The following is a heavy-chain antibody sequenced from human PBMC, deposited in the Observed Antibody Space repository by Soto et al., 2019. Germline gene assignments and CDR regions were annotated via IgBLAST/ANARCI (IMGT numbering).Heavy chain of an antibody. Sequence: EVQLVESGGGLVKPGGSLRLSCAGSGFTFSNVWMNWVRQAPGKGLEWVGRIKSETDGGTIDYAAPVKGRFTISRDDSNNTLYLQMNSLQPEDTAAYYCTPLALKYNSDWYPLSDWGQGTRVTVSS. D-gene: IGHD6-19*01. CDR2: IKSETDGGTI. CDR3: TPLALKYNSDWYPLSD. V-gene: IGHV3-15*07. J-gene: IGHJ4*02. CDR1: GFTFSNVW.